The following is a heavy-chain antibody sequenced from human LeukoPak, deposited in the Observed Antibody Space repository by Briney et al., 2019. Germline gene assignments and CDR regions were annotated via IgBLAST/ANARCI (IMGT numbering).Heavy chain of an antibody. CDR3: AKARSGHASVGMDV. Sequence: GGSLRLSCAASGFTFSSYSMNWVRQAPGKGLEWVSSISSSSSYIYYADSVKGRFTISRDNSKNTLYLQMNSLRAEDTAVYSCAKARSGHASVGMDVWGQGTTVTVSS. J-gene: IGHJ6*02. CDR1: GFTFSSYS. D-gene: IGHD1-14*01. CDR2: ISSSSSYI. V-gene: IGHV3-21*01.